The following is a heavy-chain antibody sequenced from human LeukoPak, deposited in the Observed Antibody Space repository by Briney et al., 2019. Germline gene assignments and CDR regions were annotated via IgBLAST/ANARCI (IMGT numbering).Heavy chain of an antibody. V-gene: IGHV4-34*01. CDR1: GGSFSGYY. D-gene: IGHD2-2*01. Sequence: SETLSLTCAVYGGSFSGYYWSWIRQPPGKGLEWVGEINHSGSTNYNPSLKSRVTISVDTSKNQFSLKLSSVTAADTAVYYCARGGVRGYCSSTSCYYYYGMDVWGQGTTVTVSS. CDR3: ARGGVRGYCSSTSCYYYYGMDV. CDR2: INHSGST. J-gene: IGHJ6*02.